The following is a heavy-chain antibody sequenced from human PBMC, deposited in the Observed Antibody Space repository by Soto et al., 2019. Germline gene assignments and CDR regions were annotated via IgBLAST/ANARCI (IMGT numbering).Heavy chain of an antibody. CDR3: ARSGYCTNGVCYTPFDY. J-gene: IGHJ4*02. CDR2: IYYSGST. CDR1: GGSISSGDYY. Sequence: QVQLQESGPGLVKPSQTLSLTCTVSGGSISSGDYYWSWIRPPPGKGLEWIGYIYYSGSTYYNPSLKSRVTISVDTSKNQFSLKLSSVTAADTAVYYCARSGYCTNGVCYTPFDYWGQGTLVTVSS. D-gene: IGHD2-8*01. V-gene: IGHV4-30-4*01.